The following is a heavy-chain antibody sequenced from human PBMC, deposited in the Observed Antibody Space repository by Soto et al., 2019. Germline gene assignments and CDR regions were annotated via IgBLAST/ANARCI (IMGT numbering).Heavy chain of an antibody. Sequence: SETLSLTCTVSGGSISSGGYYWSWIRQHPGKGLEWIGYIYYSGSTYYNPSLKSRVTISVDTSKNQFSLKLSSVTAADTAVYYCAIAVAGYYYYYGMDVWGQGTTVT. CDR1: GGSISSGGYY. J-gene: IGHJ6*02. CDR3: AIAVAGYYYYYGMDV. CDR2: IYYSGST. V-gene: IGHV4-31*02. D-gene: IGHD6-19*01.